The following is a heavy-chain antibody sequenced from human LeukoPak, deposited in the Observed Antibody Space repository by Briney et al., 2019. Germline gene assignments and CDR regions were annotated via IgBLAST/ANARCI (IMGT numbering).Heavy chain of an antibody. Sequence: SETLSLTCTVSGYSISSGYYWGWIRQPPGKGLEWIGSLHQSGSSSYNPSLKSRVTISLDTSKNQFPLKLRSVTAADTAVYYCARTGYSSDYYGMDVWGQGTTVTVSS. CDR2: LHQSGSS. J-gene: IGHJ6*02. V-gene: IGHV4-38-2*02. D-gene: IGHD6-25*01. CDR3: ARTGYSSDYYGMDV. CDR1: GYSISSGYY.